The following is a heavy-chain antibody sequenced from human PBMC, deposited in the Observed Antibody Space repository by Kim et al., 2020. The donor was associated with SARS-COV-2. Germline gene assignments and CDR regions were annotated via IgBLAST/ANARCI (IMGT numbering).Heavy chain of an antibody. CDR2: IYSGARK. J-gene: IGHJ4*02. CDR1: GFIVRDNY. V-gene: IGHV3-66*01. CDR3: VGVAIYASSGLPDY. D-gene: IGHD2-15*01. Sequence: GGSLRLSCEVSGFIVRDNYMSWVRQAPGKGPECVAVIYSGARKIYADSVKGRFTATTDISNNTPQYQMNSLRPADTAPYSWVGVAIYASSGLPDYWGRGT.